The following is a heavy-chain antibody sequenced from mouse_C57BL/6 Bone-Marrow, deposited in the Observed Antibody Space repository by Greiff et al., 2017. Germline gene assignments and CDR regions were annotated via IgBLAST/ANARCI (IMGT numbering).Heavy chain of an antibody. V-gene: IGHV1-76*01. D-gene: IGHD2-5*01. J-gene: IGHJ1*03. CDR1: GYTFTDYY. Sequence: VQLQQSGAELVRPGASVKLSCKASGYTFTDYYINWVKQRPGQGLEWIARIYPGSGNTYYNEKFKGKATLTAEKSSSTAYMQLSSLTSEDSAVYFCARKSNWYWYFDVWGTGTTVTVSS. CDR2: IYPGSGNT. CDR3: ARKSNWYWYFDV.